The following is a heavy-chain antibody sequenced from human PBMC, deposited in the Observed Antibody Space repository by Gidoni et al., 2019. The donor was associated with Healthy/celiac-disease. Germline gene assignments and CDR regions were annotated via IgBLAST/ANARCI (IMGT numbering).Heavy chain of an antibody. CDR2: INHSGST. V-gene: IGHV4-34*01. Sequence: QVQLQQWGAGLLKPSETLSLTCAVYGGSFSGYYWSWIRQPPGKGLEWIGEINHSGSTNYNPSLKSRVTISGDTSKNQFSLKLSSVTAADTAVYYCARGHIAARRKYFDYWGQGTLVTVSS. CDR3: ARGHIAARRKYFDY. D-gene: IGHD6-6*01. J-gene: IGHJ4*02. CDR1: GGSFSGYY.